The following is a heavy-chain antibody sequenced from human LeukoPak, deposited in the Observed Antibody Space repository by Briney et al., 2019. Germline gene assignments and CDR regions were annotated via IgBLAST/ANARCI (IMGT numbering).Heavy chain of an antibody. CDR3: ARGRGYSYGYADY. D-gene: IGHD5-18*01. V-gene: IGHV3-30*04. CDR1: GFTFSSYA. Sequence: GGSLRLSCAASGFTFSSYAMHWVRQAPGKGLEWVAVISYDGSNKYYADSVKGRFTISRDNSKNTLYLQMNSLRADDTAVYYCARGRGYSYGYADYWGQGTLVTVSS. CDR2: ISYDGSNK. J-gene: IGHJ4*02.